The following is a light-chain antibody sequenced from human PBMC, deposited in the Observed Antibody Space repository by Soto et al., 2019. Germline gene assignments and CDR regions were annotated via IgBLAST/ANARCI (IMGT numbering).Light chain of an antibody. CDR1: SGDVGGYNY. V-gene: IGLV2-8*01. Sequence: QSALTQPPSASGSPGQSVTISCTATSGDVGGYNYVSWYQQHPGKAPKLMIYEVSKRPSGVPDRFSGSKSGNTASLTVSGLQAEDEADYYCSSYAGSNTDVFGTGTKVTVL. CDR3: SSYAGSNTDV. CDR2: EVS. J-gene: IGLJ1*01.